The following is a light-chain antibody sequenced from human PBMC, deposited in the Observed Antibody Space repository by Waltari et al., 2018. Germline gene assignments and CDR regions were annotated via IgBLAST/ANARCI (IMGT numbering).Light chain of an antibody. Sequence: ETMMTQSPDTLSVSPGERATLPCRASQSISSNLAWYQQNPGQAPRLLIFGVSTRATGIPARFSGSGSGTEFTLTISSLESEDFGIYYCQQYNNWPPEMYTFGQGTKLEI. CDR2: GVS. J-gene: IGKJ2*01. CDR1: QSISSN. CDR3: QQYNNWPPEMYT. V-gene: IGKV3D-15*01.